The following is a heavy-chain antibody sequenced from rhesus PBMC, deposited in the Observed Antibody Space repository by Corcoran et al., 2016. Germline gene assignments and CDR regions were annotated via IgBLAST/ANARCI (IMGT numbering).Heavy chain of an antibody. D-gene: IGHD4-29*01. J-gene: IGHJ4*01. CDR3: ARHRTVAATFDY. V-gene: IGHV4-93*02. Sequence: QVQLQESGPGLVKPSETLSLSCGVSGGSTSGYYWNWIRQSPGKGLEWIGGIYGSGGSTEYNPSLKSRVTISIDTSKNQFSLKLSSVTAADTAVYYCARHRTVAATFDYWGQGVLVTVSS. CDR1: GGSTSGYY. CDR2: IYGSGGST.